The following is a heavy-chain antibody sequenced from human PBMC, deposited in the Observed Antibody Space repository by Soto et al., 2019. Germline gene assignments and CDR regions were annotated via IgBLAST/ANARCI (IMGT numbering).Heavy chain of an antibody. CDR3: ARGSDSSDY. CDR2: IGGAGSNI. Sequence: GGSLRLSCAASGFTFSEYAMTWVRQAPGKGLEWVSVIGGAGSNIYYADYVKGRFTISRDNAKNTLYLQMNSLRVEDTAVYYCARGSDSSDYWGQGTLVTVSS. J-gene: IGHJ4*02. D-gene: IGHD6-6*01. V-gene: IGHV3-23*01. CDR1: GFTFSEYA.